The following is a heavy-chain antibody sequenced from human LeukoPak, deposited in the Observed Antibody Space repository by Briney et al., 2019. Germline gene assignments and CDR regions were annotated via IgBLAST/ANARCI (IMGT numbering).Heavy chain of an antibody. V-gene: IGHV4-34*01. D-gene: IGHD1-26*01. J-gene: IGHJ6*03. CDR2: INHSGST. CDR3: AKVYPLLGRREYYYYMDV. CDR1: GGSFSGYY. Sequence: TSETLSLTCAVYGGSFSGYYWSWIRQPPGKGLEWIGEINHSGSTNYNPSLKSRVTISVDTSKNQFSLKLSSVTAADTAVYYCAKVYPLLGRREYYYYMDVWGKGTTVTISS.